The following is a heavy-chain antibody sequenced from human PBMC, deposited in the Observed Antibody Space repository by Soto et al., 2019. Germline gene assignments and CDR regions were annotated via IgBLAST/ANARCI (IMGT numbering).Heavy chain of an antibody. D-gene: IGHD3-10*01. J-gene: IGHJ6*02. CDR1: GFTVSSYW. V-gene: IGHV3-74*01. Sequence: GGSLRLPCTASGFTVSSYWRHWVRQTPEKGLVWVSRINSDGSSTSYADSVKGRFTISRDNAKNTLYLQMNSLRAEDMSVYYGASDMSLYYYGTGSLPYYYYGMDVWGQGTTVTVAS. CDR3: ASDMSLYYYGTGSLPYYYYGMDV. CDR2: INSDGSST.